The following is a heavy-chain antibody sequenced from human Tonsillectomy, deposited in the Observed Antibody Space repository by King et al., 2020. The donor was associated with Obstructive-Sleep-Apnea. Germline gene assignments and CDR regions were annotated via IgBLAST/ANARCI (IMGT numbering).Heavy chain of an antibody. CDR3: ARNEDSSGWYRDYYYYYGMDV. CDR2: ISCDGSNK. J-gene: IGHJ6*02. D-gene: IGHD6-19*01. Sequence: VQLVESGGGVVQPGRALRLSCAASGFTFSSYAMHWVRQAPGKGLEWVAVISCDGSNKYFADSGKGRFTIPRDNSKNTLYLQMNSLRAEETAVYYCARNEDSSGWYRDYYYYYGMDVWGQGTTVTVSS. CDR1: GFTFSSYA. V-gene: IGHV3-30*14.